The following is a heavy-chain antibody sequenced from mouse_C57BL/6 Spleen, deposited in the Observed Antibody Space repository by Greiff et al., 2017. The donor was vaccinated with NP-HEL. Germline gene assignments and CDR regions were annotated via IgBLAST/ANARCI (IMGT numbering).Heavy chain of an antibody. D-gene: IGHD1-1*01. J-gene: IGHJ3*01. CDR2: INPGSGGT. V-gene: IGHV1-54*01. CDR3: ARRGDYYYGSSLAY. CDR1: GYAFTNYL. Sequence: QVQLKESGAELVRPGTSVKVSCKASGYAFTNYLIEWVKQRPGQGLEWIGVINPGSGGTNYNEKFKGKATLTADKSSSTAYMQLSSLTSEDSAVYFCARRGDYYYGSSLAYWGQGTLVTVSA.